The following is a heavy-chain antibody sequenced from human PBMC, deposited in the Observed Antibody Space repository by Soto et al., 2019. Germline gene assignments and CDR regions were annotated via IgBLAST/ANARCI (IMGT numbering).Heavy chain of an antibody. D-gene: IGHD2-15*01. CDR2: ISGIGGIT. Sequence: EVQLLESGGGLVQPGGSLRLSCAASGFTFSSYAMSWVRQAPGKGLEWVSAISGIGGITYYADSVKGRFTISRDNSKNTLYLQMNSLRAEDTAVYYCAKRVGYCSGGSCSDWGQGTLVTVSS. J-gene: IGHJ4*02. CDR3: AKRVGYCSGGSCSD. CDR1: GFTFSSYA. V-gene: IGHV3-23*01.